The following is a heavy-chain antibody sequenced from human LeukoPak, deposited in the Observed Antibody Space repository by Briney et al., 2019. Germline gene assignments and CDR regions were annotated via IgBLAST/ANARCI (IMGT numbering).Heavy chain of an antibody. V-gene: IGHV3-30-3*01. CDR3: AKEYDYGDFQYFQH. J-gene: IGHJ1*01. Sequence: GGSLRLSCAASGFTFSSYAMHWVRQAPGKGLEWVAVISYDGSNKYYADSVKGRFTISRDNAKNSLYLQMNSLRAEDTAVYYCAKEYDYGDFQYFQHWGQGTLVTVSS. D-gene: IGHD4-17*01. CDR1: GFTFSSYA. CDR2: ISYDGSNK.